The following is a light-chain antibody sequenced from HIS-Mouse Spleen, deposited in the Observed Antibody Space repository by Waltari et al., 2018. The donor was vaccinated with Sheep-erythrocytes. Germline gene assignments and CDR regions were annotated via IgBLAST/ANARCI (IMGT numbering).Light chain of an antibody. Sequence: QSALTQPASVSGSPGQSITISCTGTSSDVGSYNLVSWYQQHPGKAPKLMIYEGSQRPSGVSDRFDGSKSGNTASLTISGLQAEDDADYYCCSYAGSSTPWVFGGGTKLTVL. CDR3: CSYAGSSTPWV. V-gene: IGLV2-23*01. CDR1: SSDVGSYNL. J-gene: IGLJ3*02. CDR2: EGS.